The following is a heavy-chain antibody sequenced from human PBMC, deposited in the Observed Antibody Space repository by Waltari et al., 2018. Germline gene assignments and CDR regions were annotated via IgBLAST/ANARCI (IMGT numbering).Heavy chain of an antibody. CDR3: ARGRGYSYGYTDY. CDR1: GFTLSSYS. D-gene: IGHD5-18*01. V-gene: IGHV3-48*01. J-gene: IGHJ4*02. Sequence: EVQLVESGGGLVQPGGSLRLSCAASGFTLSSYSMIWVRQAPGKGLEWVSYISSSGNTIDYADSVKGRFTISRDNAKNSLYLQINSLRAEDTAVYYCARGRGYSYGYTDYWGQGTLVTVSS. CDR2: ISSSGNTI.